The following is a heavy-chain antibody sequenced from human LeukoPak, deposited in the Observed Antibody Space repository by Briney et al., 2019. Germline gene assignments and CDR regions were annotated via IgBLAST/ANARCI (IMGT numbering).Heavy chain of an antibody. CDR3: ATDRGWRTSGYYLYYFEY. J-gene: IGHJ4*02. Sequence: GGSLRLSCAASGFTFSNYWMSWVRQAPGKGLEWVASIKHDGSEKYYVDSVRGRFTISRDNTMNSLYLQMSSLRAEDTAVYYCATDRGWRTSGYYLYYFEYWGPGTLVTYSS. D-gene: IGHD3-3*01. V-gene: IGHV3-7*01. CDR2: IKHDGSEK. CDR1: GFTFSNYW.